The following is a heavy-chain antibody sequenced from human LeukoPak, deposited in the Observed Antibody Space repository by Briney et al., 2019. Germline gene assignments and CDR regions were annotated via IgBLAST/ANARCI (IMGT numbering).Heavy chain of an antibody. J-gene: IGHJ6*03. D-gene: IGHD1-26*01. CDR1: GYSFTSYW. V-gene: IGHV5-51*01. Sequence: GEALKISCKGSGYSFTSYWIGWVRQMPGKGLEWMGIIYPGDSDTRYSPSFQGQVTISADKSISTAYLQWSSLKASDTAMYYCARHTRGSYYYYYYMDVWGKGTKVTVSS. CDR3: ARHTRGSYYYYYYMDV. CDR2: IYPGDSDT.